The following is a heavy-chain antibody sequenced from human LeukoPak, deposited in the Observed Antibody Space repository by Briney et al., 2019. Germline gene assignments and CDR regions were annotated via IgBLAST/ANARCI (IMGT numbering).Heavy chain of an antibody. Sequence: PSETLSLTCTVSGGSISSGGYYWSWIRQHPGKGLEWIGYIYYSGSTYYNPSLKSRVTISVDTSKNQFSLKLSSVTAADTAVYYCARDYYDSSAEGYYYYGMDVWGQGTTVTVSS. D-gene: IGHD3-22*01. CDR1: GGSISSGGYY. CDR3: ARDYYDSSAEGYYYYGMDV. CDR2: IYYSGST. J-gene: IGHJ6*02. V-gene: IGHV4-31*03.